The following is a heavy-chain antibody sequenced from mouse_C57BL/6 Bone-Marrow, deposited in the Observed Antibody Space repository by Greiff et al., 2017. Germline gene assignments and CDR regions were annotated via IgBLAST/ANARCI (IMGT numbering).Heavy chain of an antibody. V-gene: IGHV1-81*01. D-gene: IGHD6-5*01. CDR1: GYTFTSYG. CDR3: ARLLFRLWGAMDY. CDR2: IYPRSGNT. J-gene: IGHJ4*01. Sequence: VKLMESGAELARPGASVKLSCKASGYTFTSYGISWVKQRTGQGLEWIGEIYPRSGNTYYNEKFKGKATLTADKSSSTAYMELRSLTSEDSAVYFCARLLFRLWGAMDYWGQGTSVTVSS.